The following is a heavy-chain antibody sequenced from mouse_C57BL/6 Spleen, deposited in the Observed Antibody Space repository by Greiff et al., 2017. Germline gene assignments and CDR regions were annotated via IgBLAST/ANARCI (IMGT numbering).Heavy chain of an antibody. D-gene: IGHD2-2*01. Sequence: VKLVESGGGLVKPGGSLKLSCAASGFTFSDYGMHWVRQAPEKGLEWVAYISSGSSTIYYADTVKGRFTISRDNAKNTLFLQMTCLRSEDTAMYYCARNGYDDAMDYWGQGTSVTVSS. CDR3: ARNGYDDAMDY. CDR1: GFTFSDYG. V-gene: IGHV5-17*01. J-gene: IGHJ4*01. CDR2: ISSGSSTI.